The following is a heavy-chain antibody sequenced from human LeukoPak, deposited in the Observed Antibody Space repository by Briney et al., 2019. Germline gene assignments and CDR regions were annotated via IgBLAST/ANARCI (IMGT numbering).Heavy chain of an antibody. D-gene: IGHD4-17*01. CDR3: ARAPAYYGDYGYYYYYMDV. CDR2: IRAYNGNT. CDR1: GYTFTSYG. V-gene: IGHV1-18*01. Sequence: ASVKVSCKASGYTFTSYGISWVRQAPGQGLEWMGWIRAYNGNTNYAQKLQGRVTMTTDTSTSTAYMELRSLRSDDTAVYYCARAPAYYGDYGYYYYYMDVWGKGTTVTVSS. J-gene: IGHJ6*03.